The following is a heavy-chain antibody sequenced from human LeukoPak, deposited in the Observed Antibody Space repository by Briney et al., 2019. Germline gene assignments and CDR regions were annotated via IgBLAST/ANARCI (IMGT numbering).Heavy chain of an antibody. CDR1: GGSFSGYY. Sequence: SETLSLTCAVYGGSFSGYYWSWIRQAPGKGLEWIGEINHSGSTNYNPSLKSRVTISVDTSKNQFSLKLSSVTAADTAVYYCAREGQVGYSYGSDCSGGSCYVAFDIWGQGTMVTVSS. D-gene: IGHD2-15*01. V-gene: IGHV4-34*01. J-gene: IGHJ3*02. CDR3: AREGQVGYSYGSDCSGGSCYVAFDI. CDR2: INHSGST.